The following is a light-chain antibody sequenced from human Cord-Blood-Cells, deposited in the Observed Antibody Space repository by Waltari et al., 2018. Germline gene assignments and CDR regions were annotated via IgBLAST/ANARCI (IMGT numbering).Light chain of an antibody. J-gene: IGKJ4*01. V-gene: IGKV3-15*01. CDR3: QQYNNWPLT. CDR1: QSVRSN. Sequence: IVMTQSPATLSVSPGERATLSCRASQSVRSNLAWYQQKPGQAPRLLIYGASTRATGIPARFSGSGSGTEFTLTISSLQSEDFAVYYCQQYNNWPLTFGGGTKVEIK. CDR2: GAS.